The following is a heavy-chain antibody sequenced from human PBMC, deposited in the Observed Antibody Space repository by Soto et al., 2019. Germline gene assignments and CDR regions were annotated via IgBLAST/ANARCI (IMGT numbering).Heavy chain of an antibody. CDR2: INAGNGNT. CDR1: GYTFTSYA. CDR3: ARVPSLSPPARNFWSGYYDFYFDY. J-gene: IGHJ4*02. D-gene: IGHD3-3*01. V-gene: IGHV1-3*01. Sequence: ASVKVSCKASGYTFTSYAMHWVRQAPGQRLEWMGWINAGNGNTKYSQKFQGRVTITRDTSASTAYMELSSLRSEDTAVYYCARVPSLSPPARNFWSGYYDFYFDYWGQGTLVTVSS.